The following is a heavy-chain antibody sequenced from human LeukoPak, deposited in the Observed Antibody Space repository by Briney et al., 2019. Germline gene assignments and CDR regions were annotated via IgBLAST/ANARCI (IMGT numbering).Heavy chain of an antibody. CDR3: AKLRYFDWLPSYYFDY. Sequence: GGSLRLSCAASGFTFSSYGMHWVRQAPGKGLEWVSAISGSGGSTYYADSVKGRFTISRDNSKNTLYLQMNSLRAEDTAVYYCAKLRYFDWLPSYYFDYWGQGTLVTVSS. CDR1: GFTFSSYG. CDR2: ISGSGGST. D-gene: IGHD3-9*01. V-gene: IGHV3-23*01. J-gene: IGHJ4*02.